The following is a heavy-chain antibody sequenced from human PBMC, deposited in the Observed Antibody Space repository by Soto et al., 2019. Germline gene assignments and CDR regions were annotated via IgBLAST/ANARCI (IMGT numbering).Heavy chain of an antibody. V-gene: IGHV4-31*03. J-gene: IGHJ4*02. CDR2: IYYSGST. CDR1: GDCISSGGYY. Sequence: SETLSLTCTVSGDCISSGGYYWSWIRQHPGKGLEWIGYIYYSGSTYYNPSLKSRVTISVDTSKNQFSLKLSSVTAADTAVYYCARDRNYYDILTGYYSRWYFDYWGQGTLVTVSS. CDR3: ARDRNYYDILTGYYSRWYFDY. D-gene: IGHD3-9*01.